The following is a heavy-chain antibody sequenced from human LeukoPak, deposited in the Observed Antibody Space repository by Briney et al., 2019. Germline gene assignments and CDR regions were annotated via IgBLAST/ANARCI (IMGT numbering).Heavy chain of an antibody. CDR2: IYHSGST. D-gene: IGHD2-2*01. Sequence: SETLSLTCTVSGGSISSGGYYWSWIRQPPGKGLEWIGYIYHSGSTYYNPSLKSRVPISVDRSKKQFSLKLSSVTAADTAVYYCARGKIVVLPAADTGWFDPWGQGTLVTVSS. CDR1: GGSISSGGYY. V-gene: IGHV4-30-2*01. J-gene: IGHJ5*02. CDR3: ARGKIVVLPAADTGWFDP.